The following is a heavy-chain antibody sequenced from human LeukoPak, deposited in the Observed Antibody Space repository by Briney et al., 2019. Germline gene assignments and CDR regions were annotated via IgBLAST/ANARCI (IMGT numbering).Heavy chain of an antibody. V-gene: IGHV3-7*01. CDR3: TRNSGWYRLDY. CDR1: GFTFSSYW. Sequence: PGGSLRLSXTASGFTFSSYWMTWVRQAPGKGLEWVANIKEDGSEKCFADSVKGRFTISRDNAKNSLLLQMNSLRADDMAVYYCTRNSGWYRLDYWGQGTLVTVPS. D-gene: IGHD6-19*01. J-gene: IGHJ4*02. CDR2: IKEDGSEK.